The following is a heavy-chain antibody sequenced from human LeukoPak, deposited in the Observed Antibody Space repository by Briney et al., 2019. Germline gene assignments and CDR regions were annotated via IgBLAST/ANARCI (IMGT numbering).Heavy chain of an antibody. J-gene: IGHJ4*02. CDR1: GFTFSSSG. CDR3: AKDSYDRSGYYYYYFAY. Sequence: GGSLRLSCAASGFTFSSSGMHWVRQAPGKGLEWVAVISYDGSNKYYADYVQGRFTISRDNSKNTLYLQMNSLRAGDTAVYYCAKDSYDRSGYYYYYFAYWGQGTQVTVSS. CDR2: ISYDGSNK. D-gene: IGHD3-22*01. V-gene: IGHV3-30*18.